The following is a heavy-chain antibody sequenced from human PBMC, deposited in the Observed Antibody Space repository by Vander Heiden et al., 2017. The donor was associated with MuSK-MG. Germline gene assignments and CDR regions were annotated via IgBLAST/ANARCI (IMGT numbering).Heavy chain of an antibody. Sequence: QLQLQESGPGLVKPSETLSLTCTVSGGSFSSSNYYWGWIRQPPGKGLEWIGSIYYTESAYYNPSLKSRVTIFVDTSNNQFSLRLSSVTAADTAVYYCARRPLVSSGWFDYWGQGTLVTVSS. CDR1: GGSFSSSNYY. CDR2: IYYTESA. J-gene: IGHJ4*02. V-gene: IGHV4-39*01. D-gene: IGHD6-19*01. CDR3: ARRPLVSSGWFDY.